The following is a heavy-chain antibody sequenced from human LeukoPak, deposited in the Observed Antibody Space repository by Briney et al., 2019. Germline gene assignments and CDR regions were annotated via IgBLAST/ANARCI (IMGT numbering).Heavy chain of an antibody. CDR3: AKDRSGSYYSAFDI. CDR1: GFTFSSYA. J-gene: IGHJ3*02. CDR2: ISGSGGST. D-gene: IGHD1-26*01. V-gene: IGHV3-23*01. Sequence: PGGSLRLSCAASGFTFSSYAMSWVSQAPGKGLEWVSAISGSGGSTYHADSVKGRFTISRDNSKNTLYLQMNSLRAEDTAVYYCAKDRSGSYYSAFDIWGQGTMVTVSS.